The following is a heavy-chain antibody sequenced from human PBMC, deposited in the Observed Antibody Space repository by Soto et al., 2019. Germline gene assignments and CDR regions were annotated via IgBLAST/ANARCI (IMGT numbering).Heavy chain of an antibody. CDR2: SSATGAGT. Sequence: GGSLRLSCAASGFTFSSYGMTWIRQAPGKGLEWVSFSSATGAGTYYADSVKGRFTISRDNSKNTPYLQMTSLRADDTAVYYCAKDRRAGGNYGFYSDFWGQGALVTVSS. J-gene: IGHJ4*02. V-gene: IGHV3-23*01. CDR3: AKDRRAGGNYGFYSDF. D-gene: IGHD1-7*01. CDR1: GFTFSSYG.